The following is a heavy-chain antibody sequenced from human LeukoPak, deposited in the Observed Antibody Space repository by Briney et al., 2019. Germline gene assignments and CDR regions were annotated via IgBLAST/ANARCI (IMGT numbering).Heavy chain of an antibody. CDR1: GFTFSSYW. CDR3: ARALVGSSWYEKITRLNWFDP. J-gene: IGHJ5*02. D-gene: IGHD6-13*01. CDR2: IKQDGSEK. Sequence: GGSLRLSCAASGFTFSSYWMSWVRQAPGKGLEWVANIKQDGSEKYYVDSVKGRFTISRDNAKNSLYLQMNSLRAEDTAVYYCARALVGSSWYEKITRLNWFDPWGQGTLVTVSS. V-gene: IGHV3-7*01.